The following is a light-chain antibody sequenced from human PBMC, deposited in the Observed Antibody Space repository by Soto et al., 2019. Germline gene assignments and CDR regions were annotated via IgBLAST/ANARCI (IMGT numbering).Light chain of an antibody. Sequence: QSVLTQTPSVSAAPGQKVTISCSGSNSNIGTNYVSWYQQLPGTAPKLLIYEDNKRPSGIPDRFSGFKSGTSSTLAITGLQTGDEAVYYCGTWDGSPNTVVFVGGTKLTVL. J-gene: IGLJ3*02. V-gene: IGLV1-51*01. CDR1: NSNIGTNY. CDR3: GTWDGSPNTVV. CDR2: EDN.